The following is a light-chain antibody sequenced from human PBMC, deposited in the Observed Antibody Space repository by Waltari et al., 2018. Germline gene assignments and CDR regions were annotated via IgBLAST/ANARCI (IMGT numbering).Light chain of an antibody. Sequence: IQLTQSPSSLSASVGDRVTITCRASQGISTYLACYQQKPGKAPKLLIYAASTLQSGVPSRFSGSGSGTDFALTISSLRPEDFATYYCQQLNSYQWTFGQGTKVEIK. CDR2: AAS. CDR1: QGISTY. CDR3: QQLNSYQWT. V-gene: IGKV1-9*01. J-gene: IGKJ1*01.